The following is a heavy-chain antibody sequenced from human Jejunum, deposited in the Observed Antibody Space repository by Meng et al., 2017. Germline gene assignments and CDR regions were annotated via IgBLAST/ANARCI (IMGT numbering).Heavy chain of an antibody. CDR1: GFTFSSYE. CDR3: ARKKPGTAHFDP. CDR2: ISGSGSSI. J-gene: IGHJ5*02. V-gene: IGHV3-48*03. Sequence: GESLKISCAASGFTFSSYEMNWIRQAPGKGLEWISYISGSGSSIYYADSVKGRFNISRDNAEDSLFLQMNSLRAEDTAVYFCARKKPGTAHFDPWGQGTLVTVSS.